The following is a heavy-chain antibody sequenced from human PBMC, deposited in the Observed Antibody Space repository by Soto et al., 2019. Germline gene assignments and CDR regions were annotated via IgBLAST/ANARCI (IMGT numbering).Heavy chain of an antibody. CDR3: ARDKWEQWLVRRYFDY. CDR2: IWYDGSNK. CDR1: GFTFSSYG. V-gene: IGHV3-33*01. Sequence: GGSLRLSCAASGFTFSSYGMHWVRQAPGKGLEWVAAIWYDGSNKYYADSVKGRFTISRDNSKNTLYLQMNSLRAEDTAVYYCARDKWEQWLVRRYFDYWGQGTLVTVSS. D-gene: IGHD6-19*01. J-gene: IGHJ4*02.